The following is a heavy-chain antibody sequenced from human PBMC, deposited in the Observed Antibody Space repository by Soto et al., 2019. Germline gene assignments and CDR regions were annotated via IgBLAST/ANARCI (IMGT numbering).Heavy chain of an antibody. CDR1: GFTFGNYW. J-gene: IGHJ3*01. CDR2: INTDETST. V-gene: IGHV3-74*03. Sequence: EVQLVESGGGLVQPGGSLRLSCAASGFTFGNYWMHWVRQAPGKGLVWISHINTDETSTTYADSVKGRFTISSDNAGNTLYLQMNSLRAEDTAVYYCARDPAHYDIWTGFSYHAFDVWGQGTKVTVSS. CDR3: ARDPAHYDIWTGFSYHAFDV. D-gene: IGHD3-9*01.